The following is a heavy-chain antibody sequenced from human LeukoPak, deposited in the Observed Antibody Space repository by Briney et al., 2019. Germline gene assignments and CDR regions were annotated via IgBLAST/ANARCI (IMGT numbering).Heavy chain of an antibody. J-gene: IGHJ4*02. V-gene: IGHV3-30*02. CDR3: ARDAYAVADY. Sequence: GGSLRLSCAASGLTADSSHMSWVRQAPGKGLEWVAFIRYDGSNKYYADSVKGRFTISRDNSKNTPYLQMYSLRAEDTAVYYCARDAYAVADYWGQGTLVTVSS. CDR2: IRYDGSNK. CDR1: GLTADSSH. D-gene: IGHD4-17*01.